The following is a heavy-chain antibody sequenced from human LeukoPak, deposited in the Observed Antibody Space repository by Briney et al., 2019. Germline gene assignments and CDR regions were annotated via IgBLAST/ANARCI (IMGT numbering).Heavy chain of an antibody. D-gene: IGHD3-16*02. Sequence: SVKVSCEASGGTFSSYAISWVRQAPGQGLEWMGRIIPIFGTANYAQKLQGRVTITTDESTSTAYMELSSLRSEDTAVYYCPRDRGDYVWGSYRYTLDYWGQGTLVTVPS. V-gene: IGHV1-69*05. CDR3: PRDRGDYVWGSYRYTLDY. CDR1: GGTFSSYA. CDR2: IIPIFGTA. J-gene: IGHJ4*02.